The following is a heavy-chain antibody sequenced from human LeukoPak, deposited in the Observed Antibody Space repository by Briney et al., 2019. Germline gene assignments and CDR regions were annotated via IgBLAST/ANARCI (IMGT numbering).Heavy chain of an antibody. CDR2: IRGSGET. CDR1: GFPFSDFS. D-gene: IGHD2-15*01. V-gene: IGHV3-66*03. Sequence: GSLRLSCATSGFPFSDFSMSWVRQAPGKGLEWVSLIRGSGETFYADSAKGRFIISRDDSKNTVYLQMNSLRVEDTAVYFCVRDRAATQDWVEFDPWGQGTLVTVSS. CDR3: VRDRAATQDWVEFDP. J-gene: IGHJ5*02.